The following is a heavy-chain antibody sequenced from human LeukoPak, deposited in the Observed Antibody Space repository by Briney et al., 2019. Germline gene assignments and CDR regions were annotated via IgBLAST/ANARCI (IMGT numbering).Heavy chain of an antibody. CDR2: ISGSGGST. V-gene: IGHV3-23*01. CDR1: GFTFSSYA. CDR3: ARDPEYSDN. D-gene: IGHD1-1*01. Sequence: GGSLRLSCAASGFTFSSYAMTWVRQAPGKGLEWVSAISGSGGSTYYADSVKGRFTISRDNSKNTLYLQMNSLRAEDTAVYFCARDPEYSDNWGQGTLVSVSS. J-gene: IGHJ4*02.